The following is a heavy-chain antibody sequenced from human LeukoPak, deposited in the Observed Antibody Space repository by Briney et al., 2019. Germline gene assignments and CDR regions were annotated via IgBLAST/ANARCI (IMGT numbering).Heavy chain of an antibody. CDR2: ISGSGGST. Sequence: GGSLRLSCAASGFTFSSYAMSWVRQAPGKGLEWVSAISGSGGSTYYADSVEGRFTISRDNSKNTLYLQMNSLRAEDTAVYYCAKWAQPLLYYYYYYMDVWGKGTTVTVSS. J-gene: IGHJ6*03. V-gene: IGHV3-23*01. D-gene: IGHD2-21*02. CDR3: AKWAQPLLYYYYYYMDV. CDR1: GFTFSSYA.